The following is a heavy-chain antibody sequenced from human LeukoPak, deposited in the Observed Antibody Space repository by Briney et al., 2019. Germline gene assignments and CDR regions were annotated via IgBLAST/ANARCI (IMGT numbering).Heavy chain of an antibody. CDR3: ARDLGPEYYDFWSEAISPTNFDY. V-gene: IGHV1-2*02. CDR2: INPNSGGT. D-gene: IGHD3-3*01. Sequence: ASVKVSCKASGYTFTGYYMHWVRQAPGQGLEWMGWINPNSGGTNYAQKFQGRVTMTRDTSISTAYMELSRLRSDDTAVYYCARDLGPEYYDFWSEAISPTNFDYWGQGTLVTVSS. CDR1: GYTFTGYY. J-gene: IGHJ4*02.